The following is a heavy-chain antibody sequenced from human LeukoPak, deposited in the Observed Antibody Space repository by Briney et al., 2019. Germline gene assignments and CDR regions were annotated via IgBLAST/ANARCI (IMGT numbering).Heavy chain of an antibody. D-gene: IGHD3/OR15-3a*01. CDR2: INPNNGDT. Sequence: ASVKVSCKASGYTFTGYYMHWVRQAPGQGLEWMGWINPNNGDTNFAQKFQGRVAMTRDTSMNTVYIELSSLRSDDTAVYYCARRGYEFSDLDNWGQGTLVTVSS. CDR1: GYTFTGYY. J-gene: IGHJ4*02. V-gene: IGHV1-2*02. CDR3: ARRGYEFSDLDN.